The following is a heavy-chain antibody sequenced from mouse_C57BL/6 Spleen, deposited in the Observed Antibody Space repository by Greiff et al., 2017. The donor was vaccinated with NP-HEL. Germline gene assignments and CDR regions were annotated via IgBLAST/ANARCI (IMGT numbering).Heavy chain of an antibody. CDR2: IYPSDSET. CDR3: ARPNYYGSSYYYAMDY. CDR1: GYTFTSYW. Sequence: QVQLQQPGAELVRPGSSVKLSCKASGYTFTSYWMDWVKQRPGQGLEWIGNIYPSDSETHYNQKFKDKATLTVDKSSSTAYMQLSSLTSEDSAVYYCARPNYYGSSYYYAMDYWGQGTSVTVSS. D-gene: IGHD1-1*01. V-gene: IGHV1-61*01. J-gene: IGHJ4*01.